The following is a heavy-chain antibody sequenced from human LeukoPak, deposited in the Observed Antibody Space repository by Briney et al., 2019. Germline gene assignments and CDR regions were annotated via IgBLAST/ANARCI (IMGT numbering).Heavy chain of an antibody. Sequence: GASVKVSCKASGYTFTGYYMHWVRQAPGQGLEWMGWINPNSGGTNYAQKFQGRVTMTRDTSISTAYMELSRLRSDDTAVYYCASPPIPGIAAAYDYWGQGTLVTVSS. J-gene: IGHJ4*02. V-gene: IGHV1-2*02. D-gene: IGHD6-13*01. CDR2: INPNSGGT. CDR3: ASPPIPGIAAAYDY. CDR1: GYTFTGYY.